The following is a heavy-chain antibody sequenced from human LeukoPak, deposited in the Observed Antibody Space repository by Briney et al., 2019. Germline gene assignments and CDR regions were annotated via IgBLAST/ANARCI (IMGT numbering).Heavy chain of an antibody. CDR2: IGTAGDT. J-gene: IGHJ3*02. D-gene: IGHD4-23*01. V-gene: IGHV3-13*01. CDR1: GFTFSSYD. Sequence: GGSLRLSCAASGFTFSSYDMHWVRQATGKGLEWVSAIGTAGDTYYPGSVKGRFTISRDNSKNTLYLQMNSLRAEDTAVYYCAKPTYYGGNVDAFDIWGQGTMVTVSS. CDR3: AKPTYYGGNVDAFDI.